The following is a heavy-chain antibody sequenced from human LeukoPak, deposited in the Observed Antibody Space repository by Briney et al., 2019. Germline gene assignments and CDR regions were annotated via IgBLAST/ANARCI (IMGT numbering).Heavy chain of an antibody. Sequence: ASVKVSCKASGYTFTSYDINWVRQATGQGLEWMGWMSPNSGDTGYAQKFQGRVTMTGNTSISTAYLGLSSLRSEDTAMYYCASRPFETTVVPWDFYWGQGTQVTVSS. CDR2: MSPNSGDT. CDR1: GYTFTSYD. D-gene: IGHD4-23*01. J-gene: IGHJ4*02. CDR3: ASRPFETTVVPWDFY. V-gene: IGHV1-8*01.